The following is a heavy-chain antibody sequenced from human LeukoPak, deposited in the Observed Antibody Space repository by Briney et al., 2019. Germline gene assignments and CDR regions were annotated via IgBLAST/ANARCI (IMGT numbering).Heavy chain of an antibody. V-gene: IGHV3-30-3*01. CDR1: GFTFSSYA. D-gene: IGHD4-17*01. Sequence: GGSLRLSCAASGFTFSSYAMHWVRQAPGKGLEWVAVISYDGSNKYYADSVKGRFTISRDNSKNTLYLQMNSLRAEDTAVYYCAKGVYGDYGDYWGQGTLVTVSS. J-gene: IGHJ4*02. CDR3: AKGVYGDYGDY. CDR2: ISYDGSNK.